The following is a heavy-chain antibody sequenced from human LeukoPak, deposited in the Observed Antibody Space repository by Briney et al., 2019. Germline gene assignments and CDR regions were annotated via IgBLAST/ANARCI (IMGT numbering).Heavy chain of an antibody. V-gene: IGHV3-23*01. CDR2: INGGGDAT. J-gene: IGHJ3*01. Sequence: GGSLRLSCAASGFSFNNNAMSCVRQAPGKGLEWVSAINGGGDATEYADSVKGRFTISRDNSKKTLYLQMNSLRPEDTAVYYCARCTASCYANAFDVWGQETLLTVSS. D-gene: IGHD2-2*01. CDR1: GFSFNNNA. CDR3: ARCTASCYANAFDV.